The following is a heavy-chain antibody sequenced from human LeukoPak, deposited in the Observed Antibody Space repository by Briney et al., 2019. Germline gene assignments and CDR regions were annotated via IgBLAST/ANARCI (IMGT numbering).Heavy chain of an antibody. CDR2: ISGSGAST. V-gene: IGHV3-23*01. CDR3: TKEDPRFDP. CDR1: GFTFSSYA. J-gene: IGHJ5*02. Sequence: GGSMRLSCAASGFTFSSYAMSWVRQAPGKGLEWLSAISGSGASTHYADSVRGRFTISRDNSKSTLYLQMNSLRADDTAVYYCTKEDPRFDPWGQGTLVTVSS.